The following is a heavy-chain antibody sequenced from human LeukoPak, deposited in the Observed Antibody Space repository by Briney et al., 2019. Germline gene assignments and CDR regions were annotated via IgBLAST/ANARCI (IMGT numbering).Heavy chain of an antibody. V-gene: IGHV1-69*04. D-gene: IGHD3-16*02. CDR2: IIPILGIA. CDR1: GYTFTSYG. CDR3: ASRGGGVIVVDY. Sequence: GASVKVSCKASGYTFTSYGISWVRQAPGQGLEWMGRIIPILGIANYAQKFQGRVTITADKSTSTAYMELSSLRSEDTAVYYCASRGGGVIVVDYWGQGTLVTVSS. J-gene: IGHJ4*02.